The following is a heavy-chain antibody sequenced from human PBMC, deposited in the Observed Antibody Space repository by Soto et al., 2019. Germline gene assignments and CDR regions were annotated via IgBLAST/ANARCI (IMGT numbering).Heavy chain of an antibody. Sequence: QVQLVQSGAEVKKPGSSVKVSCKAPGGTFSSYAISWVRQAPGQGLEWMGGIIPIFGTAKYAQKFQGRVTITADESRSTGYMELSSLRSEDTAVYYCARSQGGSSSLDIYYYYYYGMDVCGQGTTVTVSS. CDR2: IIPIFGTA. J-gene: IGHJ6*02. CDR1: GGTFSSYA. V-gene: IGHV1-69*01. D-gene: IGHD2-15*01. CDR3: ARSQGGSSSLDIYYYYYYGMDV.